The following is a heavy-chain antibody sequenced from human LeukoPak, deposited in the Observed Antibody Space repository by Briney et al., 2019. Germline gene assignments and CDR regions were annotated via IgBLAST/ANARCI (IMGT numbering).Heavy chain of an antibody. D-gene: IGHD4-17*01. CDR2: IYHSGST. V-gene: IGHV4-38-2*02. Sequence: KPSETLSLTCTVSGYSISSGYYWGWIRPPPGKGLEWIGSIYHSGSTYYNPSLKSRVTISVDTSKNQFSLKLSSVTAADTAVYYCARDSDDYGDYGGDFGAFDIWGQGTMVTVSS. CDR3: ARDSDDYGDYGGDFGAFDI. CDR1: GYSISSGYY. J-gene: IGHJ3*02.